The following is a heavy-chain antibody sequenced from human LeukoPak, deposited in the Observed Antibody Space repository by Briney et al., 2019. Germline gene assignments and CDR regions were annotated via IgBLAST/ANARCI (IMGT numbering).Heavy chain of an antibody. CDR2: IRSDGSDK. CDR3: ARHHTGYFDY. V-gene: IGHV3-30*02. Sequence: GGSLRLSCVASGFTFSSYGMNWVRQAPGKGLEWVASIRSDGSDKKYADSVKGQFTISRDNSKSTLNLQMNSLRPEDTAVYYCARHHTGYFDYWGQGTLVTVSS. J-gene: IGHJ4*02. D-gene: IGHD1-14*01. CDR1: GFTFSSYG.